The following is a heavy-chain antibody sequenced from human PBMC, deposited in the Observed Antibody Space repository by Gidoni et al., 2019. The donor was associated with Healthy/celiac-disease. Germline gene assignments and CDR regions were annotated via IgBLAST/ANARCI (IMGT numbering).Heavy chain of an antibody. D-gene: IGHD6-6*01. J-gene: IGHJ6*02. CDR3: AREDSSSSFYYYYGMDV. Sequence: QVQLQESGPGLVKPSETLSLTCAPSGYSISSGASWGWIRQPPGKGLEWIGSINQSGVPYSNPSLKRRVTISVDTSKNQSSLKLSSVTAADTAVYYCAREDSSSSFYYYYGMDVWGQGTTVTVSS. V-gene: IGHV4-38-2*02. CDR1: GYSISSGAS. CDR2: INQSGVP.